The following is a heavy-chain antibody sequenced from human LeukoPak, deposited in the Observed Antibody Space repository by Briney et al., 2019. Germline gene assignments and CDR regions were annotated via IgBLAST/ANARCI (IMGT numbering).Heavy chain of an antibody. CDR3: ARDAYSGYEVDY. V-gene: IGHV3-33*01. CDR1: GFTFSTYG. Sequence: GGSLRLSCAASGFTFSTYGMHWVRQAPDKGLEWVAVIRYDGTNKYYADSVKGRFTISRDNSKNTVYLQMNSLRAEDTAVYYCARDAYSGYEVDYWGQGTLVTVSS. J-gene: IGHJ4*02. CDR2: IRYDGTNK. D-gene: IGHD5-12*01.